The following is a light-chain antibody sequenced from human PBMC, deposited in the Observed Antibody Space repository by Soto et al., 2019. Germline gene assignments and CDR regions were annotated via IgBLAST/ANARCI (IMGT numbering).Light chain of an antibody. Sequence: DIQMTQSTSTLSASVGDRVTITFRASQSISSWLAWYQQKPGKAPKLLIYDASSLESGVPSRFSGSGSGTEFTLTLSSLQPDDFATYYCQQYNSYSITFGQGTRLEIK. V-gene: IGKV1-5*01. CDR1: QSISSW. J-gene: IGKJ5*01. CDR3: QQYNSYSIT. CDR2: DAS.